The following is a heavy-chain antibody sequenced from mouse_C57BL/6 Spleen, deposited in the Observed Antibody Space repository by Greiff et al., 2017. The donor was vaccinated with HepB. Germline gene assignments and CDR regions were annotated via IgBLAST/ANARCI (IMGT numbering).Heavy chain of an antibody. CDR2: IYPGDGDT. V-gene: IGHV1-82*01. CDR1: GYAFSSSW. Sequence: VQLQQSGPALVKPGASVKISCKASGYAFSSSWMNWVKQRPGKGLEWIGRIYPGDGDTNYNGKFKGKATLTADKSSSTAYMQLSSLTSEDSAVYFCARPVVEGYFDVWGTGTTVTVSS. D-gene: IGHD1-1*01. J-gene: IGHJ1*03. CDR3: ARPVVEGYFDV.